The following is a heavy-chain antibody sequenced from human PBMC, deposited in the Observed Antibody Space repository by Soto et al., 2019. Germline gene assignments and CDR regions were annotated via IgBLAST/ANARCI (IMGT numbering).Heavy chain of an antibody. CDR3: ARACSGGSCFLREDYYGLDV. D-gene: IGHD2-15*01. V-gene: IGHV3-21*01. CDR2: ISSSSSYI. CDR1: GFTFISYS. J-gene: IGHJ6*01. Sequence: GGSLRLSCAASGFTFISYSMNWGRQAPWKGLEWVSSISSSSSYIYYADSVKGRFTISRDNAKNSLYLQMNSLRAEDTAVYYCARACSGGSCFLREDYYGLDVWGPWTTVSVSS.